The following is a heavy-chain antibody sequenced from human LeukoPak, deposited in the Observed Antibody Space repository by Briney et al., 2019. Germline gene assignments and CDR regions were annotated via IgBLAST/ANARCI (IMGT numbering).Heavy chain of an antibody. Sequence: SETLSLTCAAYGGSFSGYYWSWIRQPPGKGLEWIGEINHSGSTNYNPSLKSRVTISVDTSKNQFSLKLSSVTAADTAVYYCARGNYGDYGEFDPWGQGTLVTVSS. CDR2: INHSGST. J-gene: IGHJ5*02. CDR1: GGSFSGYY. D-gene: IGHD4-17*01. CDR3: ARGNYGDYGEFDP. V-gene: IGHV4-34*01.